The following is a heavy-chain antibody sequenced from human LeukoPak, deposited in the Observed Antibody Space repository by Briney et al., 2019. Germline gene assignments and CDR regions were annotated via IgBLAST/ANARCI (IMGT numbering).Heavy chain of an antibody. CDR2: ISAYNGNT. V-gene: IGHV1-18*01. Sequence: ASVKVSCKASGYTFTSYGISWVRQAPGQGLEWMGWISAYNGNTNYAQKLQGRVTMTTDTSTSTAYMELRSLRSDDTAVYYCARDHGADIVVVPAAFDYWGQGTLVSVSS. D-gene: IGHD2-2*01. CDR3: ARDHGADIVVVPAAFDY. J-gene: IGHJ4*02. CDR1: GYTFTSYG.